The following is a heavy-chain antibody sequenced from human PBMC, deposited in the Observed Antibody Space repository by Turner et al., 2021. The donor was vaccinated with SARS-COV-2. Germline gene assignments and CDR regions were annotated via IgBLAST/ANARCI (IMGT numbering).Heavy chain of an antibody. D-gene: IGHD3-22*01. CDR3: ARAKFYYYDSSGYQYYFDY. J-gene: IGHJ4*02. CDR2: INPILGIA. Sequence: QVQLVQSGPEVKKPGSSLKVSRKASGGPLSSYAINWVRQAPGQGLEWMGRINPILGIATYAQKFQGRVTITANKSTSTAYMELSSLRSEDTAVYYCARAKFYYYDSSGYQYYFDYWGQGTLVTVSS. CDR1: GGPLSSYA. V-gene: IGHV1-69*04.